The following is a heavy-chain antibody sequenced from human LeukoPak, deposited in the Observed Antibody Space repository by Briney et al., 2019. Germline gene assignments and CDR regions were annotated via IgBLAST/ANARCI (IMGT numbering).Heavy chain of an antibody. CDR2: IYYSVST. Sequence: SSETLSLTCTVSGGSISSYYWSWIRQPPGKGLEWIGYIYYSVSTNYNPSLKSRVTISGDTSKNQFSLKLSSVTAADTAVYYCARRGFALDYWGQGTLVTVSS. J-gene: IGHJ4*02. CDR3: ARRGFALDY. D-gene: IGHD3-10*01. V-gene: IGHV4-59*08. CDR1: GGSISSYY.